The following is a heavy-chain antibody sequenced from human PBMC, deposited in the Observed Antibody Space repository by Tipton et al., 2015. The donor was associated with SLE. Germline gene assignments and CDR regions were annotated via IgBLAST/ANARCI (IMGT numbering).Heavy chain of an antibody. Sequence: TLSLTCTVSGYSVSTGFYWGWIRQPPGKGLEWIGHVYPSGDTNYNPSLKTRVSISIDTPKNQISLKLNSVTAADTAVYFCAARYYDYIWAGSRKYFFDYWGQGALVTVSS. CDR1: GYSVSTGFY. D-gene: IGHD3-16*01. CDR3: AARYYDYIWAGSRKYFFDY. V-gene: IGHV4-38-2*02. J-gene: IGHJ4*02. CDR2: VYPSGDT.